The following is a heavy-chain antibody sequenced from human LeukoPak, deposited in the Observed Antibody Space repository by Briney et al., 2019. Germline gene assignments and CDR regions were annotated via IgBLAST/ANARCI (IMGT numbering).Heavy chain of an antibody. V-gene: IGHV4-59*01. CDR1: GGSISSYY. D-gene: IGHD3-3*01. J-gene: IGHJ6*03. CDR2: IYYSGST. Sequence: PSETLSLNCTVSGGSISSYYWSWIRQPPGKGLEWIGYIYYSGSTDYNPSLKSRVTISVDTSKNQFSLKLSSVTAADTAVYYCARGNYDFWSGYSDYYYYYYMNVWGKGTTVTVSS. CDR3: ARGNYDFWSGYSDYYYYYYMNV.